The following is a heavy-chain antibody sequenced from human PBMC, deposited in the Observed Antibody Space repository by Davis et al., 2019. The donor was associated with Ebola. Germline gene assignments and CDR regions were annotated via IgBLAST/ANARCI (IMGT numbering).Heavy chain of an antibody. J-gene: IGHJ4*02. V-gene: IGHV3-21*01. CDR3: ARAPPGSRFRLDH. D-gene: IGHD6-13*01. Sequence: GESLKIPCEASGFSFSSYAMNWVRQAPGKGLEWVSSISSSSDYMYYAESVKGRFTVSRDDATDSFYLQMDSLRVEDTAVYYCARAPPGSRFRLDHCGQGTLVTVSS. CDR1: GFSFSSYA. CDR2: ISSSSDYM.